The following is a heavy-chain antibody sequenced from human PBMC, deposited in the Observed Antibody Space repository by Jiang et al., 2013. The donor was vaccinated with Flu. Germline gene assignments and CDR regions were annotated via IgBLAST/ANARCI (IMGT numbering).Heavy chain of an antibody. CDR3: ARGIRGYCSSTSCYTQGIDY. V-gene: IGHV1-8*01. Sequence: INWVRQADWTRDLSGWDRMNPNSGNTGYAQKFQGRVTMTRNTSISTAYTELSSLRSEDTAVYYCARGIRGYCSSTSCYTQGIDYWGQGTLVTVSS. D-gene: IGHD2-2*02. CDR2: MNPNSGNT. J-gene: IGHJ4*02.